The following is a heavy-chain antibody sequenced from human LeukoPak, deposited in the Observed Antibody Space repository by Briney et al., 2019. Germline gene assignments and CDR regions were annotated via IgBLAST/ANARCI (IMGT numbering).Heavy chain of an antibody. CDR1: GYTFTSYC. CDR2: ISAYNGNT. CDR3: GRGPGATEGGDY. J-gene: IGHJ4*02. V-gene: IGHV1-18*01. Sequence: ASVTVSCTASGYTFTSYCISWVRQAPGQGLEWMGWISAYNGNTNYAQKLQGGVTMSTDTATSRAHRGLRSVRSDDTGVYYCGRGPGATEGGDYWGQGTLVTVSS. D-gene: IGHD1-26*01.